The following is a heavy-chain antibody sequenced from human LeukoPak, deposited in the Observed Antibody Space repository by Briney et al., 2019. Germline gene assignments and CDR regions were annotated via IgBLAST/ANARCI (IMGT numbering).Heavy chain of an antibody. CDR3: ARDFLLQSEGLFDY. V-gene: IGHV4-4*07. CDR1: GGSISSYY. D-gene: IGHD4-11*01. CDR2: FYISGST. J-gene: IGHJ4*02. Sequence: MASETLSLTCTVSGGSISSYYWSWIRQPAGKGLEWIGHFYISGSTNYNPSLKSRVTMSVDTSKNQFSLRLNSVTAADTAVYYCARDFLLQSEGLFDYWGQGTLVTVSS.